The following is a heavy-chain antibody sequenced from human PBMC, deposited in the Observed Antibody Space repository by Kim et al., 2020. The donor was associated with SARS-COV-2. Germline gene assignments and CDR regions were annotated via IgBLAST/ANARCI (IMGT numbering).Heavy chain of an antibody. Sequence: GRSLRLSCAASGFTFSDHYMDWVRQAPGKGLEWVGRTRNKANSYTTEYAASVKGRFTISRDDSKNSLYLQMNSLKTEDTAVYYCARDLAVTTRGGAFDIWGQGTMVTVSS. D-gene: IGHD4-17*01. CDR1: GFTFSDHY. V-gene: IGHV3-72*01. CDR2: TRNKANSYTT. CDR3: ARDLAVTTRGGAFDI. J-gene: IGHJ3*02.